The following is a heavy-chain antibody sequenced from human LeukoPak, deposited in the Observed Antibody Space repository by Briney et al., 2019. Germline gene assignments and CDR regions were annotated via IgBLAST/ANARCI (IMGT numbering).Heavy chain of an antibody. D-gene: IGHD2-2*01. CDR1: GFTFSSYS. V-gene: IGHV3-21*01. CDR2: ISSRSSYI. Sequence: PGGSLRLSCAAPGFTFSSYSMNWVRQAPGKGLEWVSSISSRSSYIYYADSVKGRFTISRDNAKNSLYLQMNSLRAEDTAVYYCARDSSDAFDIWGQGTMVTVSS. J-gene: IGHJ3*02. CDR3: ARDSSDAFDI.